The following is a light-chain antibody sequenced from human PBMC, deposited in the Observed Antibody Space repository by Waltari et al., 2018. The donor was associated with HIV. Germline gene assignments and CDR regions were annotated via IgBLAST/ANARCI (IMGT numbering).Light chain of an antibody. J-gene: IGLJ2*01. CDR1: SSNIGSSY. V-gene: IGLV1-47*01. CDR2: RNY. CDR3: AVWDDGLSGVV. Sequence: QSVLTQSPSASGTPGQRVTISCSGSSSNIGSSYVYWYQKVPGTAPKLLIYRNYHRPSGLPDRFSGSKSGTPASLAISGLRSEDEADYYCAVWDDGLSGVVFGGGTKLTVL.